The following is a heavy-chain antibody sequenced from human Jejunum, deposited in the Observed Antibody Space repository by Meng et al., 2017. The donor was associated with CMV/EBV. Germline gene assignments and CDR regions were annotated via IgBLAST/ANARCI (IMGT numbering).Heavy chain of an antibody. J-gene: IGHJ4*02. CDR1: GYTFTSYG. D-gene: IGHD1-26*01. Sequence: QVWLVHAGAEVKKAGASVKVSCKASGYTFTSYGISWVRQAPGQGLEWMGWISGYNGNTNYAQKLQGRVTMTTDTSTSTAYMELRSLRSDDTAVYYCAREADGATFDYWGQGTLVTVSS. CDR3: AREADGATFDY. CDR2: ISGYNGNT. V-gene: IGHV1-18*01.